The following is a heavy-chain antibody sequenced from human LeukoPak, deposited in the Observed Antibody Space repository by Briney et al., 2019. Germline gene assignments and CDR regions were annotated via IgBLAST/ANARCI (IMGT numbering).Heavy chain of an antibody. J-gene: IGHJ4*02. V-gene: IGHV3-23*01. CDR3: AKETYFGSNAQPGV. Sequence: GGSLRLSCAASGFTFGSYAMSWVRQAPGKGLEWVSTVSGSGTGTYYVDSVKGRFTISRDNSKNTLYLQMNSLRAEDTATYYCAKETYFGSNAQPGVWGQGTLVTVSS. CDR1: GFTFGSYA. D-gene: IGHD4-23*01. CDR2: VSGSGTGT.